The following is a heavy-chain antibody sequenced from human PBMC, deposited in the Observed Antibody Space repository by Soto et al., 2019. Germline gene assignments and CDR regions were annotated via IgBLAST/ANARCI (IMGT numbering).Heavy chain of an antibody. V-gene: IGHV3-30*03. CDR2: ISYDGSNK. CDR3: ATVSYYYYGMDV. D-gene: IGHD4-17*01. J-gene: IGHJ6*02. CDR1: GFTFSSYG. Sequence: HPGGSLRLSCAASGFTFSSYGMHWVRQAPGKGLEWVAVISYDGSNKYYADSVKGRFTISRDNSKNTLYLQMNSLRAEDTAVYYCATVSYYYYGMDVWGQGTTVTVSS.